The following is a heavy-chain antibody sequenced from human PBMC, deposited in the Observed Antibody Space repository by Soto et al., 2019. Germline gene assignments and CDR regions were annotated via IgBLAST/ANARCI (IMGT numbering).Heavy chain of an antibody. CDR1: GFIFSNYA. Sequence: RRLSCAASGFIFSNYALSWVRQAPGKGLEWVSAISYSGASTFYTDSVKGRFTISRDNSKNTVYLQMNSLRAEDTATYYCAKYEGRYSHGYDALLAWGLGTLVTVSS. V-gene: IGHV3-23*01. J-gene: IGHJ5*02. D-gene: IGHD5-18*01. CDR2: ISYSGAST. CDR3: AKYEGRYSHGYDALLA.